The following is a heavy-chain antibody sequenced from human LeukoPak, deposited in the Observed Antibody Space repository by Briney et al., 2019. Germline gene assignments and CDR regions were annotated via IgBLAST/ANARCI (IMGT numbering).Heavy chain of an antibody. V-gene: IGHV3-23*01. D-gene: IGHD2-8*01. Sequence: PGGSLRLSCAGSGFIFSSYAMSWVRQAPGKGLEWVSAIGDTGATTYDADSVKGRFTISRDNSRSTLYLQMNSLRAEDTTLYYCAKDTSIGRYCTNGVCSPFDYWGQGTLVTVSS. CDR3: AKDTSIGRYCTNGVCSPFDY. CDR1: GFIFSSYA. CDR2: IGDTGATT. J-gene: IGHJ4*02.